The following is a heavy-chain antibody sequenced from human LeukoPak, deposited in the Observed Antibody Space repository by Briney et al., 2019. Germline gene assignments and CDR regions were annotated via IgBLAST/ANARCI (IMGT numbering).Heavy chain of an antibody. V-gene: IGHV4-59*01. CDR3: ARNEGADAFDI. CDR2: ISYTGST. J-gene: IGHJ3*02. D-gene: IGHD1-1*01. Sequence: SETLSLTCTVSGGSIGRYYWSWIRQSPGKGLEWIGFISYTGSTNYNPSLKSRVTMSVDTSKNQFSLKVSSVTAADTAVYYCARNEGADAFDIWGQGTMVTVSS. CDR1: GGSIGRYY.